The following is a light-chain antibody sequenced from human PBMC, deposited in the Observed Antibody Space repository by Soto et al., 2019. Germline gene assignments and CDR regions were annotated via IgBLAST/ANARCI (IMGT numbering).Light chain of an antibody. V-gene: IGKV3-20*01. CDR3: QQYGDSIT. J-gene: IGKJ4*01. CDR2: DAV. Sequence: VLTQSPGSLSLTPGERPTGSCRASQTVTSSYLAWYQQRPGQAPQLLIYDAVKGATGIPDRFSGSESGRDYTLTISRLDPEDSAVYYCQQYGDSITFGGGTKVDIK. CDR1: QTVTSSY.